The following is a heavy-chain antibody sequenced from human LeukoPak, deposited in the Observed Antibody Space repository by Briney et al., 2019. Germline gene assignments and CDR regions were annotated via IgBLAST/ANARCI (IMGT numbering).Heavy chain of an antibody. CDR1: GFTFTSYS. V-gene: IGHV3-21*01. CDR2: ISSSGNYI. D-gene: IGHD3-22*01. CDR3: ARGGRGTIIMIVVAALDY. Sequence: PGGSLRLSCAASGFTFTSYSMNWVRQAPGKGLEWVSSISSSGNYIYYADSVKGRFTISRDNARNSLYLQMTSLRAEDTAVYYCARGGRGTIIMIVVAALDYWGQGTLVTVSS. J-gene: IGHJ4*02.